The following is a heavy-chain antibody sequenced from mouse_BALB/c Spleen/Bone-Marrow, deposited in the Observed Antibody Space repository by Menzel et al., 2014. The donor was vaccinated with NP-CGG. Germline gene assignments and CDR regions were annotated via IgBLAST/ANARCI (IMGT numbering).Heavy chain of an antibody. J-gene: IGHJ3*01. V-gene: IGHV1-7*01. D-gene: IGHD2-4*01. CDR3: ARDDYDAIAY. CDR2: INPSTGYT. CDR1: GYTFTSYW. Sequence: QVQLQQSGAELAKPGASVKMSCKASGYTFTSYWMHWVKQRPGQGLEWIGYINPSTGYTKYNQKFKDKATLTAVKSSTTAYMQLRSLTSEDSAVYYCARDDYDAIAYWGQGTLVTVSA.